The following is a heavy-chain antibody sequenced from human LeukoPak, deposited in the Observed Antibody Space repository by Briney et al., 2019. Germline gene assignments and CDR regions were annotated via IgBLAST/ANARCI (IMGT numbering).Heavy chain of an antibody. V-gene: IGHV3-15*01. Sequence: PGGSLRLSCAASGFSFKNAWMSCVRHARGKGLEWVGRIKGKTDGGTTDYAARVKGGFTSSRDEPRERVYVQMNSLKTEDTAVYYCATEGLRAAAAIYDYWGQGTMVTVSS. CDR1: GFSFKNAW. D-gene: IGHD6-13*01. CDR3: ATEGLRAAAAIYDY. J-gene: IGHJ4*02. CDR2: IKGKTDGGTT.